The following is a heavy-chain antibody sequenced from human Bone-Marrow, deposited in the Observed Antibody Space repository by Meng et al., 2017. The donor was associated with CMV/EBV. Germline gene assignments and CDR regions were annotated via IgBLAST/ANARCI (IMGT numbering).Heavy chain of an antibody. V-gene: IGHV1-46*01. CDR2: INPRGGRP. J-gene: IGHJ5*02. D-gene: IGHD2-2*01. CDR3: ARDRDFYCSTTTCYGAGFDP. CDR1: GYTFSNYY. Sequence: ASVKVSCKASGYTFSNYYIHWVRQAPGQGFEWMGVINPRGGRPTYAQNFQGRITMTRDTSTGTVYMELSSLRSEDTAVYYCARDRDFYCSTTTCYGAGFDPWGQGTLVTVS.